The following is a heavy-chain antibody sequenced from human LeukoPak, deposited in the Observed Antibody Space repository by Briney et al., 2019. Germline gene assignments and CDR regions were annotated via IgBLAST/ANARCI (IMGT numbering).Heavy chain of an antibody. V-gene: IGHV4-34*01. CDR1: GGSVSGYY. D-gene: IGHD5-18*01. CDR2: INRSGST. Sequence: SETLSLTCAVYGGSVSGYYWSWIRQPPGKGLEWTGEINRSGSTNFNPSLKSRVTISVDTSKNQLSLKVSSVTAADTAVYYCARGLTGDSSGYYFDYWGQGTLVTVSS. J-gene: IGHJ4*02. CDR3: ARGLTGDSSGYYFDY.